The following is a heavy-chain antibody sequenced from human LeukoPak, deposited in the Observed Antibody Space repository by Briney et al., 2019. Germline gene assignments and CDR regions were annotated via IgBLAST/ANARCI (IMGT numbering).Heavy chain of an antibody. CDR3: ARVACADSSCNPPFNWFDP. D-gene: IGHD3-22*01. CDR1: GDSIRSSY. CDR2: IYYSRNT. J-gene: IGHJ5*02. V-gene: IGHV4-59*01. Sequence: SETLSLTCTISGDSIRSSYWSWIRQPPGKGLEWIGYIYYSRNTNYNPSLKSRVTISVDTSKNQFSLKLTSVTAADTAVYYCARVACADSSCNPPFNWFDPWGQGTLVTVSS.